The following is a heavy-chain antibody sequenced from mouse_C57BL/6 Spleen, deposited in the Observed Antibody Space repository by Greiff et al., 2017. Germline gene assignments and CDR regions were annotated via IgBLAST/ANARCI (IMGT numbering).Heavy chain of an antibody. Sequence: QVQLQQPGAELVRPGSSVKLSCKASGYTFTSYWMHWVKQRPIQGLEWIGNIDPSDSETHYNQKFKDKATLTVDKSSSTAYMQLSSLTSEDSAVYYCARRHDGYYGYFDVWGTGTTVTVSS. CDR1: GYTFTSYW. CDR3: ARRHDGYYGYFDV. D-gene: IGHD2-3*01. V-gene: IGHV1-52*01. J-gene: IGHJ1*03. CDR2: IDPSDSET.